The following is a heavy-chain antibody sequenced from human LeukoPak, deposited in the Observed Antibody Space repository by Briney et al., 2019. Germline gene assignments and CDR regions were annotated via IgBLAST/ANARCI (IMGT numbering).Heavy chain of an antibody. CDR3: ARGYNWGSPTRNFYYLDV. Sequence: PSETLSLTCTVSGGSISSYYWSWIRQPAGKGLEWIGRIYTSGSTNYNPSLKSRVTMSVDTSKNQFSLKLRSVTAADTAEYYCARGYNWGSPTRNFYYLDVWGKGPRSPSS. J-gene: IGHJ6*03. D-gene: IGHD7-27*01. V-gene: IGHV4-4*07. CDR2: IYTSGST. CDR1: GGSISSYY.